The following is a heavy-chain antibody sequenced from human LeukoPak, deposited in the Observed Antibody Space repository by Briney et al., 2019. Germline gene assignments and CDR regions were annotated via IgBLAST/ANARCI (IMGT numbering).Heavy chain of an antibody. CDR1: GFTFSSYA. D-gene: IGHD2-2*01. V-gene: IGHV3-30*04. J-gene: IGHJ4*02. CDR2: ISYDGSNK. Sequence: GGSLRLSCAASGFTFSSYAMHWVRQAPGKGLEWVAVISYDGSNKYYADSEKGRFTISRDNSKNTLYLQMNSLRAEDTAVYYCARDFTRNYQLLLNYWGQGTLVTVSS. CDR3: ARDFTRNYQLLLNY.